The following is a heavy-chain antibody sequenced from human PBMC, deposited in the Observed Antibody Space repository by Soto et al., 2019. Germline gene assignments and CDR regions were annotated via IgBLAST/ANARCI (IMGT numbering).Heavy chain of an antibody. CDR3: ARRIPRVDTVANFDS. V-gene: IGHV4-39*01. CDR1: GGSITTDTFY. D-gene: IGHD2-2*02. Sequence: QLQLQESGPGLVKPSETLSLTCTVSGGSITTDTFYWGWIRQPPGKTLEWMGTVYFSGTTYYNPSLNSRLTMSVETSKKRFSLKLTSVTAADTAVHYCARRIPRVDTVANFDSWGQGTLVTVSS. CDR2: VYFSGTT. J-gene: IGHJ4*02.